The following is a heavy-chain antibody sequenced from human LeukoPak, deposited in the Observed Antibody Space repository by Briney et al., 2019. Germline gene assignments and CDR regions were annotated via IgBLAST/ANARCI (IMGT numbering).Heavy chain of an antibody. Sequence: PGGSLRLSCAASGFTFSNYAMCWVRQAPGKGLEWVAGISGSGDNTDSADSVRGRFTISRKNYKNTLSLQMNGLRAEDTAVYYCAKDQGGLPEGPPRSSDYCGQGTLVTVSS. CDR2: ISGSGDNT. J-gene: IGHJ4*02. CDR1: GFTFSNYA. CDR3: AKDQGGLPEGPPRSSDY. D-gene: IGHD2-15*01. V-gene: IGHV3-23*01.